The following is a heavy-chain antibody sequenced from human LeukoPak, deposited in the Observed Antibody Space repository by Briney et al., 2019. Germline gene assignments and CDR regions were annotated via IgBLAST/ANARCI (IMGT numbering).Heavy chain of an antibody. V-gene: IGHV3-15*01. CDR3: SLYASSPGGGRFDF. CDR1: GFTFTNAW. CDR2: IKSKTDGGTT. J-gene: IGHJ4*02. D-gene: IGHD2-2*01. Sequence: PGGSLRLSCAASGFTFTNAWMTWVRQAPGKGLEWVGRIKSKTDGGTTDYAAPVKGRFTISRDESKNTLYLQMNSLKTEDTAVYYCSLYASSPGGGRFDFWGQGTLVTASS.